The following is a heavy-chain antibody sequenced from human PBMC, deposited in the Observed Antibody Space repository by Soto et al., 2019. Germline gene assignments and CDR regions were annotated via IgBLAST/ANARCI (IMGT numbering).Heavy chain of an antibody. CDR2: ISAYNGNT. V-gene: IGHV1-18*01. CDR1: GYTFTSYG. Sequence: QVQLVQSGAEVKKPGASVKVSCKASGYTFTSYGISWVRQAPGQGLEWMGWISAYNGNTNYAQQLQGRVTMTTDTSKSKAYMELRSLRSDDTAVYYCARGDCYGSGSYYNPSHFFDYWGQGTLVTVSS. D-gene: IGHD3-10*01. CDR3: ARGDCYGSGSYYNPSHFFDY. J-gene: IGHJ4*02.